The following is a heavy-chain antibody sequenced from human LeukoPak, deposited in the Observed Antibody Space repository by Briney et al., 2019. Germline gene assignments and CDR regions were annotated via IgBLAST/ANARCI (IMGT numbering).Heavy chain of an antibody. J-gene: IGHJ4*02. D-gene: IGHD1-26*01. Sequence: GGSLRLSCAASGFTFSTYAMTWVRQAPGKGLEWVSAISGSGGNAYYADSVKGRFTISRDNSKNTVFLQMKSLRAEDTALYYCAMDRGYWGQGTLVTVSS. CDR2: ISGSGGNA. CDR1: GFTFSTYA. CDR3: AMDRGY. V-gene: IGHV3-23*01.